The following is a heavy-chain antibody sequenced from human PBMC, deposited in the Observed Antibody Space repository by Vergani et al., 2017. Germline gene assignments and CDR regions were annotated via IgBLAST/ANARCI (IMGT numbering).Heavy chain of an antibody. V-gene: IGHV3-74*03. CDR1: GFSFNRYW. J-gene: IGHJ5*01. D-gene: IGHD3-9*01. CDR3: ARARCIETCYMSNWLDS. CDR2: IKSDGSIT. Sequence: DVHRAESGGGFFQPGGSLRLSCSASGFSFNRYWMHWVRQVTGKGLLWVSRIKSDGSITAYADSVKGRFTISRDNAQNTLYLQMNSLRVEDTGVYYCARARCIETCYMSNWLDSWGQGTLVTVSS.